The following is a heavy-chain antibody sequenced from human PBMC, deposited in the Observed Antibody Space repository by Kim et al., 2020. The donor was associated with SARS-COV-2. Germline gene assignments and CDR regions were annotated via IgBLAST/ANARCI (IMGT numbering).Heavy chain of an antibody. CDR2: IYKSGST. CDR1: DGSISSSY. J-gene: IGHJ3*02. CDR3: ARHDSLHNMLLAFDI. V-gene: IGHV4-59*08. D-gene: IGHD3-16*01. Sequence: SETLSLTCTVSDGSISSSYWSWIRQPPGKRLEWIGSIYKSGSTNYNPSLKRRVTISIDTSKNQFSLKLTSVTAADTAVYYCARHDSLHNMLLAFDIWGQGTMVTVPS.